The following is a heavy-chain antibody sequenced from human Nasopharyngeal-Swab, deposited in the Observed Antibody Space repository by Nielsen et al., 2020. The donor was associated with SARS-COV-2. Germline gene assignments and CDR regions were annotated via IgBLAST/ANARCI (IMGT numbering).Heavy chain of an antibody. D-gene: IGHD1-26*01. J-gene: IGHJ4*02. CDR3: AKEDGIVGATRDFGAY. CDR2: ISGSGGST. V-gene: IGHV3-23*01. Sequence: WIRQPPGKGLEWVSAISGSGGSTYYADSVKGRFTISRDNSKNTLYLQMNSLRAEDMAVYYCAKEDGIVGATRDFGAYWGQGTLVTVSS.